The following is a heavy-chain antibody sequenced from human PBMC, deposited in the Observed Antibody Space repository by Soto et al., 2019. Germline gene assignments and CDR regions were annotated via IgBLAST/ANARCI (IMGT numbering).Heavy chain of an antibody. V-gene: IGHV1-3*01. CDR1: GYTFTSYA. D-gene: IGHD6-6*01. CDR3: ARDLRSSSAHFDY. Sequence: GASVKVSCKASGYTFTSYAMHWVRQPPGQRLEWMGWINAGNGNTKYSQKFQGRVTITRDTSASTAYMELSSLRSEDTAVYYCARDLRSSSAHFDYWGQGTLVTVSS. CDR2: INAGNGNT. J-gene: IGHJ4*02.